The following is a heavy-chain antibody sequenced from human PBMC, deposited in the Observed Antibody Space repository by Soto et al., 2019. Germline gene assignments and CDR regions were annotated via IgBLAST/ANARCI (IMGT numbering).Heavy chain of an antibody. CDR3: TTGKGRSWDFDY. D-gene: IGHD6-13*01. V-gene: IGHV3-15*01. Sequence: GGSLRLSCAASGFTFSNAWMSWVRQAPGKGLEWVGRIKSKTDGGTTDYAAPVKGRFTISRDDSKNTLYLQMNSLKTEDTAVYYCTTGKGRSWDFDYWGQGTLVTVSS. CDR1: GFTFSNAW. J-gene: IGHJ4*02. CDR2: IKSKTDGGTT.